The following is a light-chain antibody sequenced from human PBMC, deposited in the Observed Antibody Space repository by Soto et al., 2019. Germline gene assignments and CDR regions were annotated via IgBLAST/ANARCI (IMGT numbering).Light chain of an antibody. J-gene: IGKJ5*01. Sequence: EFVLTQSPATLSLSPGERATLSCRASQSVSSYLAWYQQKPGQAPRLFIYDASNRATGIPARFSGTGSGTDFTLTINNLEPEDFAVYYCQVRTNWSIAFGRGTRLETK. CDR2: DAS. CDR3: QVRTNWSIA. CDR1: QSVSSY. V-gene: IGKV3-11*01.